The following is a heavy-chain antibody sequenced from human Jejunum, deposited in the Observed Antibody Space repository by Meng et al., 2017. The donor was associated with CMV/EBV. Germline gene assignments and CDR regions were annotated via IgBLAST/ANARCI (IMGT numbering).Heavy chain of an antibody. V-gene: IGHV6-1*01. CDR3: ANGNYFFDY. CDR1: GDSVSSNGAS. CDR2: TYYRSKWYY. J-gene: IGHJ4*02. Sequence: CAISGDSVSSNGASWSWLRQSPSRGLEWLVRTYYRSKWYYDYAVSVKSRITIDPDTSKNQFSLHLNSVTPDDTAVYYCANGNYFFDYWGQGTLVTVSS. D-gene: IGHD1-1*01.